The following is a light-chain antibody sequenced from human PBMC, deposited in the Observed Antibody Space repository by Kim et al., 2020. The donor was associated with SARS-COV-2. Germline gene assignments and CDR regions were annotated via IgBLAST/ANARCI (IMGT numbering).Light chain of an antibody. CDR3: QQRSNWPIT. CDR2: DAS. J-gene: IGKJ5*01. V-gene: IGKV3-11*01. CDR1: QSVGTQ. Sequence: LSPGERSTLSCRASQSVGTQLAWYHQRPGQAPRLLLHDASNRATGIPARFSGSGSVTDFTLSISSLEPEDVAVYYCQQRSNWPITFGQGTRLEIK.